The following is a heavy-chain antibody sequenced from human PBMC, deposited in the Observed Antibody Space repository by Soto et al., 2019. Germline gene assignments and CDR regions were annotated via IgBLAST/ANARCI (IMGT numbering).Heavy chain of an antibody. D-gene: IGHD6-19*01. CDR1: GYTYKNYG. CDR3: ARGSGGGVAGTSY. V-gene: IGHV1-18*01. CDR2: ISGHNDKT. J-gene: IGHJ4*02. Sequence: SVKLSCGASGYTYKNYGISWMRQVPGQGLEWMGWISGHNDKTKYTQKFQDRITMTTDTSTDTAYLERRSLRSDDTAVYYCARGSGGGVAGTSYWGKGTLVTVAS.